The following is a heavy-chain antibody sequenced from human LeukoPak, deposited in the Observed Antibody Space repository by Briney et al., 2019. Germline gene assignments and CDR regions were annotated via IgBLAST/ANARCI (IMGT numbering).Heavy chain of an antibody. CDR1: GYTFTSYD. J-gene: IGHJ3*02. V-gene: IGHV1-8*01. D-gene: IGHD1-26*01. CDR2: MNPNSGNT. CDR3: ARGWGQWGLAWGFDI. Sequence: ASVKVSCKASGYTFTSYDINWVRQATGQGLEWMGWMNPNSGNTGYAQKFQGRVTMTRNTSISTTYMGLSSLRTEDTAGYYCARGWGQWGLAWGFDIWGQGTMVTVSS.